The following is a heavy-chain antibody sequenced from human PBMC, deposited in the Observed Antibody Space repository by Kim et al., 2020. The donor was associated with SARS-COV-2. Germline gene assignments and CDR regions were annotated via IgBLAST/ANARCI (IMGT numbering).Heavy chain of an antibody. Sequence: SVKVSCKASGGTFSSYAISWVRQAPGQGLEWMGGIIPIFGTANYAQKFQGRVTITADESTSTAYMELSSLRSEDTAVYYCARSSGILSGRYYFDYWGEGNLVTVSS. D-gene: IGHD3-9*01. CDR2: IIPIFGTA. CDR1: GGTFSSYA. V-gene: IGHV1-69*13. CDR3: ARSSGILSGRYYFDY. J-gene: IGHJ4*02.